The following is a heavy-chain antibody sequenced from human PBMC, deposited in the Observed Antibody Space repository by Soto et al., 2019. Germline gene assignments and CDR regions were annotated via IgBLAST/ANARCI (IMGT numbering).Heavy chain of an antibody. J-gene: IGHJ4*02. D-gene: IGHD1-26*01. Sequence: QVQLVQSGAEVKKPGASVKVSCKASGYTFTSYGISWVRQAPGQGLEWMGWISANNGNTNYAQKLQGRVTMTTDTSTRTADMELRSLRSDDTAVYYCARDRGSYALDHWGQGTLVTVSS. V-gene: IGHV1-18*01. CDR1: GYTFTSYG. CDR2: ISANNGNT. CDR3: ARDRGSYALDH.